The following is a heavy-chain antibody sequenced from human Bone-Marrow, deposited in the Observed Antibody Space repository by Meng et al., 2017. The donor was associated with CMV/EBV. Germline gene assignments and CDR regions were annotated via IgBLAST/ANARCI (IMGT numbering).Heavy chain of an antibody. CDR1: GGSISSYY. J-gene: IGHJ5*02. Sequence: SETLSLTCTVSGGSISSYYWSWIRQPPGKGLEWIGYIYYSGSTNYNPSLKSRVTISVDTSKNQFSLKLSSVTAADTAVYYCARGIVVVPAAIVANWFDPWGQGTLVTVSS. CDR2: IYYSGST. D-gene: IGHD2-2*01. V-gene: IGHV4-59*01. CDR3: ARGIVVVPAAIVANWFDP.